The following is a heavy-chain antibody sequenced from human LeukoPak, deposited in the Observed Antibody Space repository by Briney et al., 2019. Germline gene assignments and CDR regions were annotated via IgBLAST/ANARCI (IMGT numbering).Heavy chain of an antibody. D-gene: IGHD3-3*01. V-gene: IGHV3-48*03. Sequence: GGSLRLSCAASGFTFSNYEMNWVRQAPGKGLEWVSYISGSGSTIFYADSVKGRFTISRDNAKNSLYLQMSSLRAEDTAVYYCASTYYDFWSGYYTRLGLNRFDPWGQGTLVTVSS. J-gene: IGHJ5*02. CDR2: ISGSGSTI. CDR1: GFTFSNYE. CDR3: ASTYYDFWSGYYTRLGLNRFDP.